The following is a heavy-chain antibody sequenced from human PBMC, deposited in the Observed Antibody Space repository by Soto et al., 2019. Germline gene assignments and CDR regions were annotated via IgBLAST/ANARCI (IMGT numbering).Heavy chain of an antibody. CDR2: IYHSGAT. CDR3: ARLGLTGPPVQYHRYGLDV. V-gene: IGHV4-59*03. J-gene: IGHJ6*02. D-gene: IGHD3-9*01. Sequence: SETLSLTCTVSGGSITGYYWSWIRQPPGKGLEFIGCIYHSGATEYTPSLKSRVTISVDKSENQFSLQLRSVSAADTAVYFCARLGLTGPPVQYHRYGLDVWGQGATVTVSS. CDR1: GGSITGYY.